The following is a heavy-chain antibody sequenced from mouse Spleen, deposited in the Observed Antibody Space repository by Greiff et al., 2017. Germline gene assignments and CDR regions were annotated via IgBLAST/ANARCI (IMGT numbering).Heavy chain of an antibody. J-gene: IGHJ1*01. Sequence: QVQLKQSGPGLVAPSQSLSITCTVSGFSLTSYAISWVRQPPGKGLEWLGVIWTGGGTNYNSALKSRLSISKDNSKSQVFLKMNSLQTDDTARYYCARTEYGNSYWYFDVWGAGTTVTVSS. CDR3: ARTEYGNSYWYFDV. CDR2: IWTGGGT. V-gene: IGHV2-9-1*01. CDR1: GFSLTSYA. D-gene: IGHD2-10*02.